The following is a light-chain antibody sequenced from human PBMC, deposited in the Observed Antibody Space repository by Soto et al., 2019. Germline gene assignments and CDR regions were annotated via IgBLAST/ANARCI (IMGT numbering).Light chain of an antibody. J-gene: IGKJ1*01. Sequence: EMVLTQSPAILSMSPGEIATLSCRASQSVSSYFAWYQQKPGQAPRLLIYDASHRATGVPARFSGSGSGTDFTLTISSLEPEDFAVYYCQQRSYWPVTFGQGTKVEIK. CDR1: QSVSSY. CDR3: QQRSYWPVT. V-gene: IGKV3-11*01. CDR2: DAS.